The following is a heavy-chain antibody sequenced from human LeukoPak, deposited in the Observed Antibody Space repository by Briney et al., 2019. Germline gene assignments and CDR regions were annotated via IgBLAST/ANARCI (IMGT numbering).Heavy chain of an antibody. Sequence: SETLSLTCSVSGGSISSSSYYWGWIRQPPGKGLEWIGSIYTSGSTNYNPSLKSRVTMSVDTSKNQFSLKLSSVTAADTAVYYCARAEMATIRNNWFDPWGQGTLVTVSS. J-gene: IGHJ5*02. CDR3: ARAEMATIRNNWFDP. D-gene: IGHD5-24*01. V-gene: IGHV4-39*07. CDR1: GGSISSSSYY. CDR2: IYTSGST.